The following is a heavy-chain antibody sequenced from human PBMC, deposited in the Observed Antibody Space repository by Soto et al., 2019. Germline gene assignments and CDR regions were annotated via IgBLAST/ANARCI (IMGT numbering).Heavy chain of an antibody. Sequence: GASVKVSCKASGYIFTSFGISWVRQAPGQGLEWMGWTSTLSGSTRSAQQFQGRLTMTTDTATTTAYMELISLRSDDTAVYYCAREWYSCYDGFDYWSQGTLVTVSS. V-gene: IGHV1-18*01. D-gene: IGHD5-12*01. CDR2: TSTLSGST. CDR3: AREWYSCYDGFDY. CDR1: GYIFTSFG. J-gene: IGHJ4*02.